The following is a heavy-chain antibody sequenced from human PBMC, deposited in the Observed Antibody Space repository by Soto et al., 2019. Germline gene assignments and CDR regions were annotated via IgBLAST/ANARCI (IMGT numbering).Heavy chain of an antibody. J-gene: IGHJ3*02. CDR1: GFTFSTYA. D-gene: IGHD4-17*01. CDR3: AHPRGYGVFDAYDI. V-gene: IGHV3-23*01. CDR2: ISGSGGST. Sequence: GESLKISCAVSGFTFSTYAMSWVRQAPGKGLEWVSAISGSGGSTFYADSVKGRFTISRDNSINMLYLQINSLRPEDTAVYYCAHPRGYGVFDAYDIWGQGAMVTVSS.